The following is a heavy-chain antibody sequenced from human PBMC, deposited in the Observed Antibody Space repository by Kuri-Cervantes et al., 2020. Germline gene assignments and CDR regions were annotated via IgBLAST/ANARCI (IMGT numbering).Heavy chain of an antibody. CDR1: GGSISSGGYY. D-gene: IGHD3-22*01. J-gene: IGHJ5*02. Sequence: SETLSLTCTVSGGSISSGGYYWSWIRQHPGKGLEWIGYIYYSGSTYYNPSLKSRVTISVDRSKNQFSLKLSSVTAADTAVYYCATAGDDSSGYLRFDHWGQGTLVTVSS. V-gene: IGHV4-31*03. CDR2: IYYSGST. CDR3: ATAGDDSSGYLRFDH.